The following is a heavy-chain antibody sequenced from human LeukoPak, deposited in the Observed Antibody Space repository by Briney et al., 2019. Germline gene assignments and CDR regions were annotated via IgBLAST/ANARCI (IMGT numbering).Heavy chain of an antibody. Sequence: SETLSLTCTVSDGSISSSSYYWGWIRQPPGKGVEWIGNVYYSGSTYYNPSLKSRGPTSVDTSKNHFSLKLSSVTAADTAVYYCARDQGPWLVRTFDYWGQGTLVPVSS. CDR3: ARDQGPWLVRTFDY. V-gene: IGHV4-39*07. J-gene: IGHJ4*02. D-gene: IGHD6-19*01. CDR1: DGSISSSSYY. CDR2: VYYSGST.